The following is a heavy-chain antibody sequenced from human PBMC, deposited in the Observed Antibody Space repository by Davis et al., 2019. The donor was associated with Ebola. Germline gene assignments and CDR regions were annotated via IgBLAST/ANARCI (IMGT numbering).Heavy chain of an antibody. J-gene: IGHJ4*02. CDR2: ISGSGGST. Sequence: GESLKISCAASGFTVSSNYMSWVRQAPGKGLEWVSVISGSGGSTYYADSVKGRFTISRDNSKNTLYLQMNSLRAEDTAVYYCARGVARTDFDYWGQGTLVTVSS. D-gene: IGHD5-12*01. CDR3: ARGVARTDFDY. V-gene: IGHV3-53*01. CDR1: GFTVSSNY.